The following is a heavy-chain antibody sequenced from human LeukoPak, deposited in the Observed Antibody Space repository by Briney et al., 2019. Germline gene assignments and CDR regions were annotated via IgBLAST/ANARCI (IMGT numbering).Heavy chain of an antibody. CDR3: ASGRGSYSPDY. J-gene: IGHJ4*02. D-gene: IGHD1-26*01. CDR2: LSSSGNA. Sequence: GRSLRLSCAASGFSFSDHEMNWVRQAPGKGLEWVSYLSSSGNAYYADSVKGRFTISRDNPKNSLYLQMTSLRADDTAVYYCASGRGSYSPDYWGQGTLVTVSS. CDR1: GFSFSDHE. V-gene: IGHV3-48*03.